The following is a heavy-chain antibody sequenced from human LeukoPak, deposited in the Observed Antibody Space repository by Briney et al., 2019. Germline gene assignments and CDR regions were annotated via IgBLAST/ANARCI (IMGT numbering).Heavy chain of an antibody. CDR1: GFTFSDYV. V-gene: IGHV3-23*01. CDR3: ATYRQVLLPFES. Sequence: PGESLRLSCAASGFTFSDYVMIWVRQPPGKGLEWVSSIFPSGGEIHYADSVRGRFTISRDNSKSTLSLQMNSLRAEDTAIYYCATYRQVLLPFESWGQGTLVTVSS. CDR2: IFPSGGEI. J-gene: IGHJ4*02. D-gene: IGHD2-8*02.